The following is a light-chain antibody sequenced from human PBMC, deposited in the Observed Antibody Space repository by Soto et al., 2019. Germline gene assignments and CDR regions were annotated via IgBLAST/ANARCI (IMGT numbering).Light chain of an antibody. J-gene: IGKJ2*01. V-gene: IGKV3-15*01. CDR2: GAS. Sequence: EIVMTQSPATLSVSPGERATLSCRASQSVSSNLAWYQQKPGQAPSLLIYGASTRATGIPARGSGSRSGTAFTRTSGSLQSEDVAVYCCQEYNNWSYTFGQGTKLEIK. CDR1: QSVSSN. CDR3: QEYNNWSYT.